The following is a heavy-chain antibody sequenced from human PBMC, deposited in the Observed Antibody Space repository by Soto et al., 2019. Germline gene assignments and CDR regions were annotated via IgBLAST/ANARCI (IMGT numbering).Heavy chain of an antibody. CDR3: ARIPRGWKINWFDP. Sequence: GASVQVSCKASGYTFPSYGISWVRQAPGQGLEWMGWISAYNGNTNYAQKLQGRVTMTTDTSTSTAYMELRSLRSDDTAVYYCARIPRGWKINWFDPWGQGTLVTVSS. CDR2: ISAYNGNT. J-gene: IGHJ5*02. CDR1: GYTFPSYG. V-gene: IGHV1-18*01. D-gene: IGHD6-19*01.